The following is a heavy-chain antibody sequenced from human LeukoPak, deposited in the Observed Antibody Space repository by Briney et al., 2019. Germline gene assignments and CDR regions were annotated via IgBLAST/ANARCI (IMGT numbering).Heavy chain of an antibody. D-gene: IGHD2-15*01. CDR1: GVSFSSNSAA. CDR3: ASGFHSFYFDY. V-gene: IGHV6-1*01. J-gene: IGHJ4*02. CDR2: TYYRSKWYN. Sequence: SQTLSLTCAISGVSFSSNSAAWSWMRQSPARGLEGLGRTYYRSKWYNDYAGSVRGRITINPDTSKNQFSLQLDSVTPEDTAVYYCASGFHSFYFDYWGQGTLVTVSS.